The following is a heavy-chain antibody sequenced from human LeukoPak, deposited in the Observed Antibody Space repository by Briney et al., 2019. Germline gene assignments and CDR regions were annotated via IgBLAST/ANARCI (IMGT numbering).Heavy chain of an antibody. CDR1: DDSITSSY. CDR3: ARHGSWYNYFDP. V-gene: IGHV4-59*01. Sequence: SETLSLTCTVSDDSITSSYWSWIRQAPGTGLEWIGYSYNSGVSNYKPSLRGRVTMSVDTSKNQFSLMLSSVTTADTAVYYCARHGSWYNYFDPWGQGTLVIVSS. D-gene: IGHD3-10*01. J-gene: IGHJ5*02. CDR2: SYNSGVS.